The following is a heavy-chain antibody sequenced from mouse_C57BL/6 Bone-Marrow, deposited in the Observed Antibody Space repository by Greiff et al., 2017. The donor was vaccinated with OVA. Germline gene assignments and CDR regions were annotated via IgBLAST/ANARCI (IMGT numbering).Heavy chain of an antibody. D-gene: IGHD1-3*01. Sequence: QVQLKQPGAELVKPGASVKMSCKASGYTFTSYWITWVKPRPGKGLEWIGDIYPGSGSTNYNETFKSKATLTVDTSSSTAYMQLSSLTAEDSAVYYCARGKSVWYFDSAMDYGGQGTSVTVAS. CDR2: IYPGSGST. J-gene: IGHJ4*01. V-gene: IGHV1-55*01. CDR1: GYTFTSYW. CDR3: ARGKSVWYFDSAMDY.